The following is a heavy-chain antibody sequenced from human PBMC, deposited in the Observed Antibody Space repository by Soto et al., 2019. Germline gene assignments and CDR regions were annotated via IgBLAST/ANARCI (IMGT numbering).Heavy chain of an antibody. J-gene: IGHJ5*02. D-gene: IGHD1-26*01. CDR3: ARRGGKWELLSGWFDP. CDR1: GGSISSSSYY. CDR2: IYYSGST. Sequence: SETLSLTCTVSGGSISSSSYYWGWIRQPPGKGLEWIGSIYYSGSTYYNPSLKSRVTISVDTSKNQFSLKLSSVTAADTAVYYCARRGGKWELLSGWFDPWGQGTLVTVSS. V-gene: IGHV4-39*01.